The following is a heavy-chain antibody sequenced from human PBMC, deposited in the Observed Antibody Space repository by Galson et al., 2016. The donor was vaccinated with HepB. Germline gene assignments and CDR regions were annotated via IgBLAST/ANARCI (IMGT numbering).Heavy chain of an antibody. CDR2: TYYRSKWYN. J-gene: IGHJ6*02. CDR3: VHLGGYGMDV. Sequence: FAISGDSVSSNSAAWNWIRQSPSRGLEWLGRTYYRSKWYNDYAVSVKSRITINPDTSKNQFSLQLNSVTPDDTAVYFCVHLGGYGMDVWGLGTTVTVSS. CDR1: GDSVSSNSAA. V-gene: IGHV6-1*01. D-gene: IGHD3-16*01.